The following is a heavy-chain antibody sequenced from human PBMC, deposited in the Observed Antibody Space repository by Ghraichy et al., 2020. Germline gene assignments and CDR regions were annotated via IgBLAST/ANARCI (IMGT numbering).Heavy chain of an antibody. V-gene: IGHV4-59*08. CDR2: IYNSGTT. D-gene: IGHD4-23*01. J-gene: IGHJ1*01. CDR3: ARHGGNFAWFQH. Sequence: SETLSLTCTVSGGSLSTYYWSWIRQSPGKGLEWIDYIYNSGTTTYNPSLRSRVTISADTSKNRFSLRPNSVTAADTAVYYCARHGGNFAWFQHWGQGTLVTISS. CDR1: GGSLSTYY.